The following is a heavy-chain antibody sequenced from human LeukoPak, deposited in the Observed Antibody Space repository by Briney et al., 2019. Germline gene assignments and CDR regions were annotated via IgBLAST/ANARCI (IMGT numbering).Heavy chain of an antibody. Sequence: VASVKVSCKASGGTFSSYAISWVRQAPGQGLEWMGRIIPILGIANYAQKLQGRVTMTTDTSTSTAYMELRSLRSDDTAVYYCARDRGDYYDILTGYYDPHSFDYWGQGTLVTVSS. D-gene: IGHD3-9*01. J-gene: IGHJ4*02. CDR3: ARDRGDYYDILTGYYDPHSFDY. CDR2: IIPILGIA. CDR1: GGTFSSYA. V-gene: IGHV1-69*04.